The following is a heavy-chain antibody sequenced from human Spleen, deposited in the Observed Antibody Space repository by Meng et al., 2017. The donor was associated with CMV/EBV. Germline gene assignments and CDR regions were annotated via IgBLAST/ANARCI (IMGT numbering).Heavy chain of an antibody. Sequence: KASGGTFSSYTISWVRQAPGQGLEWMGRIIPSLGIANYAQKFQGRVTITADKSTSTAYMELSSLRSEDTAVYYCARGDSSGFGYYFDYWGQGTLVTVSS. J-gene: IGHJ4*02. D-gene: IGHD3-22*01. CDR1: GGTFSSYT. V-gene: IGHV1-69*02. CDR2: IIPSLGIA. CDR3: ARGDSSGFGYYFDY.